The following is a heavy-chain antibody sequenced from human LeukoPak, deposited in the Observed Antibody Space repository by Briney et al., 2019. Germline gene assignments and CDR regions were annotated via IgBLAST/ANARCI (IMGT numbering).Heavy chain of an antibody. J-gene: IGHJ4*02. V-gene: IGHV3-7*01. Sequence: GGSLRLSCAASGFSFSTSWMAWVRQAPGKGLEWVGNIYYDGSTEYYGDSVKGRFTISRDNAKNSLFLQMNSLREEDTAVYYCASSHDSSGNDWGQGTMVTVSS. CDR2: IYYDGSTE. D-gene: IGHD3-22*01. CDR3: ASSHDSSGND. CDR1: GFSFSTSW.